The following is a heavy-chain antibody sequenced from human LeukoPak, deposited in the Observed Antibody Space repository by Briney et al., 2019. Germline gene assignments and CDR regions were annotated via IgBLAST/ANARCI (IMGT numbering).Heavy chain of an antibody. CDR1: GVSINTNN. V-gene: IGHV4-4*07. CDR3: ARDPLRSSFDP. CDR2: LHNSGST. Sequence: SETLSLTCTVSGVSINTNNHWAWIRQPAGKGLEWIGRLHNSGSTNYNPSLQSRVTISVDTSKNQFSLKMTSATAADTAVYFCARDPLRSSFDPWGQGILVTVSS. J-gene: IGHJ5*02. D-gene: IGHD6-13*01.